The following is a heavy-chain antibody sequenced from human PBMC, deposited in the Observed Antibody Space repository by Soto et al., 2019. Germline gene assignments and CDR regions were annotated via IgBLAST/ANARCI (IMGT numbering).Heavy chain of an antibody. V-gene: IGHV3-23*01. Sequence: GGSLRLSCAASGFTFSSYAMSWVRQAPGKGLEWASAISGSGGSTYYADSVKGRFTISRDNSKNTLYLQMNSLRAEDTAVYYCAKDRPRDQLLFRKKNYYYGMDVWGQGTTVTVSS. D-gene: IGHD2-2*01. CDR2: ISGSGGST. CDR1: GFTFSSYA. CDR3: AKDRPRDQLLFRKKNYYYGMDV. J-gene: IGHJ6*02.